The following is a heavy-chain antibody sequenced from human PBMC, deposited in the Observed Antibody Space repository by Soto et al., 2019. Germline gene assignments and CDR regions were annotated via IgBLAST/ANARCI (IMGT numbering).Heavy chain of an antibody. CDR1: GGSISSGGYY. V-gene: IGHV4-31*03. CDR3: ARSVFP. CDR2: IYYIGST. Sequence: SETLSLTCTVSGGSISSGGYYWNWIRQHPGRGLEWIGYIYYIGSTYYNPSLKSRVTISLDTSKNQFSLKLSSVTAADTAVYYCARSVFPWGQGNLVTFSS. J-gene: IGHJ5*02.